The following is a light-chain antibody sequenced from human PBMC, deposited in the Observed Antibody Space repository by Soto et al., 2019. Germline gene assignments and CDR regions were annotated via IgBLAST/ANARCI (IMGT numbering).Light chain of an antibody. Sequence: QSVLTQPPSVSGSPGQSVTISCTGTSSDVGAYNYVAWYQQHPGKAPKLLIYSNNQRPSGVPDRFSGSKSGTSASLAISGLQSEDEADYYCAAWDDSLNGYVFGTGTKVTVL. J-gene: IGLJ1*01. V-gene: IGLV1-44*01. CDR1: SSDVGAYNY. CDR3: AAWDDSLNGYV. CDR2: SNN.